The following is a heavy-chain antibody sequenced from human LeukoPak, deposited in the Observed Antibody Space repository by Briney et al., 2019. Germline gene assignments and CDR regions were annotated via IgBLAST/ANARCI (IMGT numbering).Heavy chain of an antibody. CDR2: ISAHNGNT. D-gene: IGHD6-19*01. J-gene: IGHJ6*02. CDR3: ARDLGSNLYSSGWQLTYYYYYGMDV. V-gene: IGHV1-18*01. CDR1: GYTFTSYG. Sequence: ASVKVSCKASGYTFTSYGISWVRQAPGQGLEWMGWISAHNGNTNYAQKLQGRVTMTTDTSTSTAYMELRSLRSDDTAVYYCARDLGSNLYSSGWQLTYYYYYGMDVWGQGTTVTVSS.